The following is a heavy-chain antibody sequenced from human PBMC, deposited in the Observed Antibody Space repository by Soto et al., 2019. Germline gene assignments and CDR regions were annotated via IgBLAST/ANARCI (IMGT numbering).Heavy chain of an antibody. V-gene: IGHV1-2*06. Sequence: QVQLVQSGAEGKKPGASVRVSCEASGYRFTAYYIHWVRQAPGQGLEWMGRMNLDTGGTTYAQKFQGRVTMTRDMSISTAYMEVSSVKSDDTAMYYCARDGNFAFRGYSFAFDFWGQGTLVTVSS. J-gene: IGHJ4*02. CDR3: ARDGNFAFRGYSFAFDF. CDR2: MNLDTGGT. D-gene: IGHD5-18*01. CDR1: GYRFTAYY.